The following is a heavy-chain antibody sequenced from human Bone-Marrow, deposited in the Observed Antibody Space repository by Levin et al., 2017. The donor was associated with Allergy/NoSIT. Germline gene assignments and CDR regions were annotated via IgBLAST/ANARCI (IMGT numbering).Heavy chain of an antibody. V-gene: IGHV3-30*04. CDR1: GFTFSSYA. CDR2: ISYDGSNK. D-gene: IGHD5-12*01. CDR3: ARLGGYELNAAYYYYGMDV. J-gene: IGHJ6*02. Sequence: GGSLRLSCAASGFTFSSYAIHWVRQAPGKGLEWVAVISYDGSNKYYADSVKGRFTISRDNSKNTLYLQMNSLRAEDTAVYYCARLGGYELNAAYYYYGMDVWGQGTTVTVSS.